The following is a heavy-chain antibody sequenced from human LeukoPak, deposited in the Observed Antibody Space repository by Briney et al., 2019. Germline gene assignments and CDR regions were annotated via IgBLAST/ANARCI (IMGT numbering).Heavy chain of an antibody. CDR1: GYTFTTYD. V-gene: IGHV1-8*03. CDR2: MNPNSGNT. J-gene: IGHJ4*02. Sequence: ASVKVSCKASGYTFTTYDINWVRQATGQGLEWMGWMNPNSGNTGYAQKFQGRVTITRNTSISTAYMEVSSLRSEDTAVYYCARGQYYYDSGVSIPVWGQGTLVTVPS. CDR3: ARGQYYYDSGVSIPV. D-gene: IGHD3-22*01.